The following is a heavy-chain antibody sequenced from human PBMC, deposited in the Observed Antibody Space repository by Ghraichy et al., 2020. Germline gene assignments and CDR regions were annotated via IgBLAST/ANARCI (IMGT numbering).Heavy chain of an antibody. CDR1: GFTFSSYA. CDR2: ISGSGGST. V-gene: IGHV3-23*01. Sequence: GESLNISCAASGFTFSSYAMSWVRQAPGKGLEWVSAISGSGGSTYYADSVKGRFTISRDNSKNTLYLQMNSLRAEDTAVYYCAKGVAGAYYYYGMDVWGQGTTVTVSS. D-gene: IGHD6-19*01. J-gene: IGHJ6*02. CDR3: AKGVAGAYYYYGMDV.